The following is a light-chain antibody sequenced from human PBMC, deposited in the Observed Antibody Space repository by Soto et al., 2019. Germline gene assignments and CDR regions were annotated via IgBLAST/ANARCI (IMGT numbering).Light chain of an antibody. Sequence: DIQMTQSPSTLSASVGDRVTITCRASQSISSCLAWYQQKPGKAPKLLICKASSLESGVPSRFSGNGSGTEFTLTISRLQPDDFATYYCQQYNSYPWTFGQGTKVEIK. J-gene: IGKJ1*01. CDR1: QSISSC. CDR2: KAS. V-gene: IGKV1-5*03. CDR3: QQYNSYPWT.